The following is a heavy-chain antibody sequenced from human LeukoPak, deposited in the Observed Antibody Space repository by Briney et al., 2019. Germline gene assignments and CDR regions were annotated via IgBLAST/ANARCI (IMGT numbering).Heavy chain of an antibody. CDR2: IYTSGST. Sequence: SETLSLTCTVSGGSISSGSYYWSWIRQPAGTGLEWIGRIYTSGSTNYNPSLKSRVTISYTSKNQFSLKLSSVTAADTAVYYCARDDQQLVYYWGQGTLVTVSS. CDR3: ARDDQQLVYY. J-gene: IGHJ4*02. V-gene: IGHV4-61*02. CDR1: GGSISSGSYY. D-gene: IGHD6-13*01.